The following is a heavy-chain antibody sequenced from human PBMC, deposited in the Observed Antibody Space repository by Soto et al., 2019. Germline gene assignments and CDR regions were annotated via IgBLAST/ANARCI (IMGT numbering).Heavy chain of an antibody. Sequence: QVQLVQSGAEVKNPGSSVKVSCQASGGTFSSYAISWVRQAPGQGLAWMGGIIPIFGTANYAQKFPGRVTITADESTSTAYMELSILRSEDTAVYYCARGGMATIQGSFDYWGQGTLVTVS. J-gene: IGHJ4*02. D-gene: IGHD5-12*01. CDR1: GGTFSSYA. CDR2: IIPIFGTA. V-gene: IGHV1-69*01. CDR3: ARGGMATIQGSFDY.